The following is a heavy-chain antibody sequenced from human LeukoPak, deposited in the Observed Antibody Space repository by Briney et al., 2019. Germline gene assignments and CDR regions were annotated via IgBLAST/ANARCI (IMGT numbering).Heavy chain of an antibody. CDR3: ATLHDYGDTSGY. CDR1: GFIVSSNY. D-gene: IGHD4-17*01. Sequence: GGSLRLSCAASGFIVSSNYMSWVRQAPGKGLEWVSVIYSGGSTYYADSVKGRFTISRDNSKNTLYLQMNSLRAEDTAVYYCATLHDYGDTSGYWGRGTLVTVSS. V-gene: IGHV3-53*01. CDR2: IYSGGST. J-gene: IGHJ4*02.